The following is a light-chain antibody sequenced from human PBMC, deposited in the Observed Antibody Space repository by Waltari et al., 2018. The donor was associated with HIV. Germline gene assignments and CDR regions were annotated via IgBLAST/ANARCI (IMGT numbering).Light chain of an antibody. CDR3: QQYHHWPPLT. CDR1: QNVDDK. V-gene: IGKV3D-15*01. CDR2: HSS. J-gene: IGKJ4*01. Sequence: DILLTQSPATISVSPGGRVTVSCRASQNVDDKLAWYQQKPGQSPRLLIYHSSVSAAGVPTRFGGAGSATNFTLTITSLQSEDFALYFCQQYHHWPPLTFGGGSRVELK.